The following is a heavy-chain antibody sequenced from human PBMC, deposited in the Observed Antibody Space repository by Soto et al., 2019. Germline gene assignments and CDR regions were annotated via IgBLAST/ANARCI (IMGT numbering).Heavy chain of an antibody. CDR3: ATTAVGSNYYYYYGMDV. CDR1: GYTLTELS. D-gene: IGHD4-4*01. J-gene: IGHJ6*02. Sequence: VSVKVSCKVSGYTLTELSMHWVRQAPGKGLEWMGGFDPEDGETIYAQKFQGRVTMTEDTSTDTAYMELSSLRSEDTAVYYCATTAVGSNYYYYYGMDVWGQGTTVTVSS. V-gene: IGHV1-24*01. CDR2: FDPEDGET.